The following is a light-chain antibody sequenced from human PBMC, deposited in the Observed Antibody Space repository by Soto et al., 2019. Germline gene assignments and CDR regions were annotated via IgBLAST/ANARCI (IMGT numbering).Light chain of an antibody. Sequence: DFVMTQSPDSLAVSLGERATINCKSSQSVLYSSNNNNYLSWYQQKPGQPPKLLIYWASTRESGVPDRFTGSGSGTDFTLTISSLQAEDVAVYYRHQYINAPWTFGQGTKVEIK. CDR2: WAS. J-gene: IGKJ1*01. CDR1: QSVLYSSNNNNY. V-gene: IGKV4-1*01. CDR3: HQYINAPWT.